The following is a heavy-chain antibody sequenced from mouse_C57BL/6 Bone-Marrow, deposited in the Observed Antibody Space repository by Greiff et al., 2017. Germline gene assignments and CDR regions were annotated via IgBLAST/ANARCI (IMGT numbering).Heavy chain of an antibody. V-gene: IGHV2-2*01. J-gene: IGHJ2*01. D-gene: IGHD1-1*01. Sequence: QVQLQQSGPGLVQPSQSLSITCTASGFSLTSYGVHWVRQSPGKGLEWMGVIWSGGSTDYNAAFISRLSISKDNAKTQVFFKMHSLQADDTAIYYCASNYGSSYVPDYWGQGTTLTVSS. CDR3: ASNYGSSYVPDY. CDR2: IWSGGST. CDR1: GFSLTSYG.